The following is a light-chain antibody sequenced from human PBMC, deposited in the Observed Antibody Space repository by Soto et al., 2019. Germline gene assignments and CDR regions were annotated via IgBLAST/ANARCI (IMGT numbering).Light chain of an antibody. V-gene: IGLV2-14*01. CDR2: EVT. Sequence: QSALTQPASVSGSPGQSVTISCTGTSSDIGRYNYVSWYQQYPGKAPKLIIYEVTTRPSGVSNRFSGSKSGNTASLTISGLQAEDEADYYCTSYTCINTLVVFGGGTKVTVL. CDR3: TSYTCINTLVV. J-gene: IGLJ2*01. CDR1: SSDIGRYNY.